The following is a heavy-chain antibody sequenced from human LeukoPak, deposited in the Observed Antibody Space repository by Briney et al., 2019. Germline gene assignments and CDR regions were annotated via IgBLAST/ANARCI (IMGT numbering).Heavy chain of an antibody. Sequence: ASVKVSCKASGYTFTSYYMHWVRQAPGQGLEWMGGSIPVFGTVYAQKFQGRVTLIADDSTSTAYMELSSLRSGDTAVYYCATVNHYVSSGYYRYWGQGTLVTVSS. CDR3: ATVNHYVSSGYYRY. D-gene: IGHD3-22*01. V-gene: IGHV1-69*13. CDR2: SIPVFGTV. CDR1: GYTFTSYY. J-gene: IGHJ4*02.